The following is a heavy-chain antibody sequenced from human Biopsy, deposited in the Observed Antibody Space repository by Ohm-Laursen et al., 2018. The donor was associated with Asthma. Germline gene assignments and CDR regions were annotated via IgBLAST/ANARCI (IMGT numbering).Heavy chain of an antibody. V-gene: IGHV1-3*04. D-gene: IGHD3-9*01. Sequence: GASVKVSCKASGYNFISFAIHWVRQAPGQRLEWMGWVNTGNGDTKYSQKFQGRVTITRDTSASTAYMELRSLRSEDTATYYCARTYYDFLTGQVKDVFGVWGQETMVTVPS. CDR1: GYNFISFA. CDR3: ARTYYDFLTGQVKDVFGV. J-gene: IGHJ3*01. CDR2: VNTGNGDT.